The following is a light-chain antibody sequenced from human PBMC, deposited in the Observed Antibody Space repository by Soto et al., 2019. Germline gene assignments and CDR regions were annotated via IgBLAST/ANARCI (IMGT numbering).Light chain of an antibody. J-gene: IGKJ5*01. CDR2: DAS. CDR1: QSISNW. CDR3: QKYNSAPPSIT. V-gene: IGKV1-5*01. Sequence: DIQMTQSPSTLSASVGDRVTISCRASQSISNWLAWYQQKPGKAPKLLIYDASSLESGVPSRFSGSGSGTEFTLTISSLQPDDFATYYCQKYNSAPPSITFGQGTRLEIK.